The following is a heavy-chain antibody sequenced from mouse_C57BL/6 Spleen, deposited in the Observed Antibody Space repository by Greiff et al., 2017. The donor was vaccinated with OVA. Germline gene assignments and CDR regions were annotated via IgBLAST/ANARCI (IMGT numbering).Heavy chain of an antibody. CDR3: ARCRGPRYAMDY. D-gene: IGHD3-1*01. Sequence: QVQLKQSGPELVKPGASVKISCKASGYAFSSSWMNWVKQRPGRGLEWIGRIYPGDGDTNYNGKFKGRATLTADKSSSTAYMQLSSLTSEDSAVYFCARCRGPRYAMDYWGQGTSVTVSS. CDR2: IYPGDGDT. V-gene: IGHV1-82*01. J-gene: IGHJ4*01. CDR1: GYAFSSSW.